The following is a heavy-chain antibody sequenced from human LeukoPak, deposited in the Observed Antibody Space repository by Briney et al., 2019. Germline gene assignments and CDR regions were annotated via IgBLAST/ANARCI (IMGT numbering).Heavy chain of an antibody. Sequence: GGSLRLSCSASGFTFSSYSMNWVRQAPGKGLEWVSAISGSGGSTYYADSVKGRFTISRDNSKNTLYLQMNSLRAEDTAVYYCAKGGIVVVVAALYYFDYWGQGTLVTVSS. CDR1: GFTFSSYS. J-gene: IGHJ4*02. D-gene: IGHD2-15*01. CDR3: AKGGIVVVVAALYYFDY. V-gene: IGHV3-23*01. CDR2: ISGSGGST.